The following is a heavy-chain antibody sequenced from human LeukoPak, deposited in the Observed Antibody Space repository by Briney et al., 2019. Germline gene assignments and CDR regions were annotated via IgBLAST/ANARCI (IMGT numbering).Heavy chain of an antibody. CDR3: ARAYLSRETYYYYYYGMDV. J-gene: IGHJ6*02. Sequence: PSETLSLTCTVSGGSIRSGSYYWSWIRQPAGRGLEWIGRIYTSGSTNYNTSLKSRVTISVDTSKNQFSLKLSSVTAADTAVYHCARAYLSRETYYYYYYGMDVWGQGATVTVSS. CDR1: GGSIRSGSYY. CDR2: IYTSGST. V-gene: IGHV4-61*02. D-gene: IGHD2/OR15-2a*01.